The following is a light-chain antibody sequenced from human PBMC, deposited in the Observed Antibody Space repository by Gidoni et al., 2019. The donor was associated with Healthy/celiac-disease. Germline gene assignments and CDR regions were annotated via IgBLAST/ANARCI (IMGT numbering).Light chain of an antibody. CDR1: SSDVGGYNY. CDR2: DVS. Sequence: LTQPASVSGSPGQSITISCTGTSSDVGGYNYVSWYQQHPGKAPKLMIYDVSNRPSGVSNRFSGSKSGNTASLTISGLQAEDEADYYCSSYTSSSTLVFGTGTKVTVL. CDR3: SSYTSSSTLV. J-gene: IGLJ1*01. V-gene: IGLV2-14*03.